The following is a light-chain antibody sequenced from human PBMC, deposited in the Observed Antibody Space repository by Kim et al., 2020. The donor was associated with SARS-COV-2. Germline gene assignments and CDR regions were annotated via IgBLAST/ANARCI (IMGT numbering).Light chain of an antibody. CDR1: QDIRDY. CDR3: HQYDDVRPLT. Sequence: DIQMTQSPSSLSVSVGDRVTITCQASQDIRDYLSWYQQKPGKAPKLLIYDAVKLETGVPPRFSGSGSGTEFSLTINSLQPEDLGTYYCHQYDDVRPLTFGQGTRVEIK. V-gene: IGKV1-33*01. J-gene: IGKJ5*01. CDR2: DAV.